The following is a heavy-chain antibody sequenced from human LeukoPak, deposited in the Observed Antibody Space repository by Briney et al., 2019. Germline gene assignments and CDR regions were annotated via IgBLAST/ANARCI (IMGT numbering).Heavy chain of an antibody. CDR2: INQEGSVL. CDR1: GFPFSGYW. Sequence: GGSLRLSCAASGFPFSGYWMDWVRQAPGKGMEWVANINQEGSVLYYAPSVKGRFTISRDNAKNSLYLQMNSLRAEDTAVYYCSRSLDYLGQGALVTVSS. J-gene: IGHJ4*02. CDR3: SRSLDY. V-gene: IGHV3-7*01.